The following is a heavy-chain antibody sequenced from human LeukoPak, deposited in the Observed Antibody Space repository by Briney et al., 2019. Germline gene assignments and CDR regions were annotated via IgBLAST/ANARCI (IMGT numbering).Heavy chain of an antibody. CDR3: ASVGGIAAAGTAPYFDY. J-gene: IGHJ4*02. CDR2: ISSSGSTI. V-gene: IGHV3-11*01. D-gene: IGHD6-13*01. Sequence: PGGSLGLSCAASGFTFSDYYMSWIRQAPGKGLEGVSYISSSGSTIYYADSVKGRFTISRDNAKNSLYLQMNRLRADDTAVYYCASVGGIAAAGTAPYFDYWGQGTLVTVSS. CDR1: GFTFSDYY.